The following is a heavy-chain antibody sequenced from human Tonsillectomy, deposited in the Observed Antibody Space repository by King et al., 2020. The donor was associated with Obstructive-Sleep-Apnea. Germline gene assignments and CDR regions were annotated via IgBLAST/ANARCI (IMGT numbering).Heavy chain of an antibody. CDR1: GFTFSSYA. J-gene: IGHJ4*02. CDR3: AGGGSGSYLHFEY. V-gene: IGHV3-64*01. D-gene: IGHD3-10*01. Sequence: EVQLVESGGGLVQPGGSLRLSCAASGFTFSSYAMHWVRQAPGKGLEFVSAISSNGGSTYFANSVKGIFTISRNNSKNTLYLQMGGLRAEDMAVYYCAGGGSGSYLHFEYWGQGTLVTVSS. CDR2: ISSNGGST.